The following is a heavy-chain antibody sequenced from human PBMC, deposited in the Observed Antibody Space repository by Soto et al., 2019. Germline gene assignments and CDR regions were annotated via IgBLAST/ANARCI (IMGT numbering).Heavy chain of an antibody. D-gene: IGHD2-15*01. J-gene: IGHJ6*03. CDR2: ISAYNGNT. V-gene: IGHV1-18*01. CDR3: ARDGCSGGSCYLRPYYYYMDV. Sequence: ASVKVSCKASGYTFTSYGISWVRQSPGQGLEWMGWISAYNGNTNYAQKLQGRVTMTTDTSTSTAYMELRSLRSDDTAVYYCARDGCSGGSCYLRPYYYYMDVWGKGTTVTVSS. CDR1: GYTFTSYG.